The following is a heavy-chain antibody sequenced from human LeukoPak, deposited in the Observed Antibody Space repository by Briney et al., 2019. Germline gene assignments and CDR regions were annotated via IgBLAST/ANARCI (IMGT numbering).Heavy chain of an antibody. CDR2: IYYTGST. D-gene: IGHD3-16*01. CDR1: GGSISTHY. Sequence: LETLSLTCTVSGGSISTHYWSWIPQPPGKGLEWIGYIYYTGSTNYNPSLTSRVTISVDTSKNQFSLKLSYVTAADTDVYYCARPDSVWGSYTPRGQGTLVTVSS. V-gene: IGHV4-59*11. CDR3: ARPDSVWGSYTP. J-gene: IGHJ5*02.